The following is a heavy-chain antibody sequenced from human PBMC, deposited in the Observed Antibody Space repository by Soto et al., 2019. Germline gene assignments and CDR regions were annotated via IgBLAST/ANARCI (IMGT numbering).Heavy chain of an antibody. J-gene: IGHJ6*02. CDR1: GFSLSNSGVG. D-gene: IGHD3-9*01. V-gene: IGHV2-5*01. CDR2: IYWNEDK. CDR3: AHSGDLRSFDWLSDYYYYGMDV. Sequence: ESGPTLVNPTQTLKLTCTFSGFSLSNSGVGVGWIRQPTGKALEWLALIYWNEDKRYSPSLKSRLTITKDTSKNPVVRTMTNMDPVDTATYYCAHSGDLRSFDWLSDYYYYGMDVWGQRTTVTVSS.